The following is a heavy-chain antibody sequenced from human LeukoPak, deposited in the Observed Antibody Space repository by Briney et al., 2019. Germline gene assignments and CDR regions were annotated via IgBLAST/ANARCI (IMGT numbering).Heavy chain of an antibody. V-gene: IGHV3-43*02. CDR3: AKDKRYSGYDPFDY. D-gene: IGHD5-12*01. J-gene: IGHJ4*02. Sequence: GGSLRLSCAASGFTFDDYAMHWVRQAPGKGLEWVSLISGDGGSTYYADSVKGRFTISRDNSKNSLYLQMNSLRTEDTALYYCAKDKRYSGYDPFDYWGQGTLVTVST. CDR1: GFTFDDYA. CDR2: ISGDGGST.